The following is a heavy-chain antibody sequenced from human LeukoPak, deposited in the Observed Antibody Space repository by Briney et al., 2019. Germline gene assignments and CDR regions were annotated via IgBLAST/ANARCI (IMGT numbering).Heavy chain of an antibody. D-gene: IGHD3-22*01. J-gene: IGHJ4*02. CDR1: GDSIRSYY. CDR3: GRWGYFDSGNYFVVDY. Sequence: SETLSLTCIVSGDSIRSYYWNWIRQAPGKALEWIGHIHNNGDSAYNFSLKSRVTISMDTSKNQFSLRLSSVTAADTAVYYCGRWGYFDSGNYFVVDYWGQGTVVTVSS. CDR2: IHNNGDS. V-gene: IGHV4-59*01.